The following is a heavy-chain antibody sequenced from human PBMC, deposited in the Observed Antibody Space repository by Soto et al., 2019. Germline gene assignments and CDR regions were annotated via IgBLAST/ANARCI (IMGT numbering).Heavy chain of an antibody. V-gene: IGHV5-10-1*01. CDR1: GYSFTSYW. Sequence: PGESLKISCKGSGYSFTSYWISWVRQMPGKGLEWMGRIDPSDSYTNYSPSFQGHVTISADKSISTAYLQWSSLKASDTAMYYCARQGVRRCSSTSCSVGWFDPWGQGTLVTVSS. CDR2: IDPSDSYT. D-gene: IGHD2-2*01. J-gene: IGHJ5*02. CDR3: ARQGVRRCSSTSCSVGWFDP.